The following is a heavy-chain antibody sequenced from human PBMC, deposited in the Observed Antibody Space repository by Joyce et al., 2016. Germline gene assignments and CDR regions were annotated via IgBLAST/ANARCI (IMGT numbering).Heavy chain of an antibody. Sequence: QVQLVQSGAEVKKPGSSVKVSCKASGGTFSSYAISWVRQAPGQGLEWIGGSSPIFGTAKYARKFQGRVTSTAEESTSTAYMELSSLRSEDTAVYYCASYDSSGYYSYYYYMDVWGNGTTVTVSS. CDR2: SSPIFGTA. CDR1: GGTFSSYA. D-gene: IGHD3-22*01. J-gene: IGHJ6*03. V-gene: IGHV1-69*01. CDR3: ASYDSSGYYSYYYYMDV.